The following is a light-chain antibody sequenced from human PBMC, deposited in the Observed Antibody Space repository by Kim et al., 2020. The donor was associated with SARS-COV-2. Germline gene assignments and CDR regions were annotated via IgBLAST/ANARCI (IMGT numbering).Light chain of an antibody. CDR3: QQYDSYPRT. V-gene: IGKV1D-16*01. CDR1: QSISSW. CDR2: AAS. J-gene: IGKJ1*01. Sequence: DIQMTQSPSSLSASVGDRVTITCRASQSISSWLAWYQQKPGKPPKSLIYAASSLQSGVPSRFSGSGSGTDFTLSISSLQPEDFATYYCQQYDSYPRTFGQGTKV.